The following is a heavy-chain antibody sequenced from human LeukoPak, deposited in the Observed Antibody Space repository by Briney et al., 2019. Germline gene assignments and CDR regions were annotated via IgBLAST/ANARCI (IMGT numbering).Heavy chain of an antibody. Sequence: GGSLRLPCAASGFTFSSYSMNWVRQAPGKGLEWVSYISSSSSTIYYADSVKGRFTISRDNAKNSLYLQMNSLRAEDTAVYHCARSPIVVVPAAMAFDIWGQGTMVTVSS. V-gene: IGHV3-48*01. CDR1: GFTFSSYS. D-gene: IGHD2-2*01. CDR3: ARSPIVVVPAAMAFDI. J-gene: IGHJ3*02. CDR2: ISSSSSTI.